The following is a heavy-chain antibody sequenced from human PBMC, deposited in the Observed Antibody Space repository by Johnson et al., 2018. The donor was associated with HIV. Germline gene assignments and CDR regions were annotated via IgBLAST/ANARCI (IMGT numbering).Heavy chain of an antibody. CDR2: IKQDGSEQ. D-gene: IGHD3-22*01. J-gene: IGHJ3*02. CDR1: GFTFSSYW. CDR3: ARGGRGVRITMIVVVPNDAFDI. Sequence: EVQLVESGGGLVQPGGSLRLSCAASGFTFSSYWMSWVRQAPGKGLEWVANIKQDGSEQYYVDSVKGRFTISRDNAKNSLYLQMNSLRAEDTAVYYCARGGRGVRITMIVVVPNDAFDIWGQGTMVTVSS. V-gene: IGHV3-7*01.